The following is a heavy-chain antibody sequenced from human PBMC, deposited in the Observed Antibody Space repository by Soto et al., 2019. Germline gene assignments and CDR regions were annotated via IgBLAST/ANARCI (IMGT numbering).Heavy chain of an antibody. Sequence: SQTLSLTCAISGDSVSSNSAALNWIRQSPSRGLEWLGRTYYRSKWYNDYAVSVKSRITINPDTSKNQFSLQLNSVTPEDTAVYYCARGVYSSSWPEGYYFDYWGQGTLVTVSS. CDR2: TYYRSKWYN. CDR3: ARGVYSSSWPEGYYFDY. CDR1: GDSVSSNSAA. J-gene: IGHJ4*02. V-gene: IGHV6-1*01. D-gene: IGHD6-13*01.